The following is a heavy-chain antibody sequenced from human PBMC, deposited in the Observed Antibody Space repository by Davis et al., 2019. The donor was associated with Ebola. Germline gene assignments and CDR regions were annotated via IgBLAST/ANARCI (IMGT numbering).Heavy chain of an antibody. D-gene: IGHD3-16*01. CDR3: SRDLGEKGMDV. V-gene: IGHV3-49*04. CDR2: IRGKADGGTK. Sequence: SLTLPWSESAFTSGDNAFTWVRQPPGKGLEWVGLIRGKADGGTKDYAASVKGRFTISRDESKKIAYLQMKSLKNEDTAVYYCSRDLGEKGMDVWGQGTTVIVSS. CDR1: AFTSGDNA. J-gene: IGHJ6*02.